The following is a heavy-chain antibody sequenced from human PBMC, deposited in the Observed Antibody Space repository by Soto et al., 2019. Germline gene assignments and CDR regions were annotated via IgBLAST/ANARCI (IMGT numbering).Heavy chain of an antibody. J-gene: IGHJ4*02. Sequence: EVQLLESGGGSVQPGGSLRLSCSASGFTFSNYAMSWVRQAPGKGLEWVASISGSGRSTNYADSVEGRFTISRDNSKNTLAVQMSSLRAEDTAVYYCARDGGNICSGGSCYFQAPDYWGQGTLVTVSP. V-gene: IGHV3-23*01. CDR2: ISGSGRST. CDR3: ARDGGNICSGGSCYFQAPDY. CDR1: GFTFSNYA. D-gene: IGHD2-15*01.